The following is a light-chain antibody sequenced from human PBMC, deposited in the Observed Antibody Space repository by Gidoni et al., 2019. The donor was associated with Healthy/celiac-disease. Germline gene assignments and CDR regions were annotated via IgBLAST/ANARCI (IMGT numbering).Light chain of an antibody. Sequence: IVLTQSPATLSLSPGERATLSCRASQSVSSYLAWYQQKPGQAPRLLIYDASNRATGIPARFSGSGSGTDFTLTICSLEPEDFAVYYCQQRSNWLTFXGXTKVEIK. J-gene: IGKJ4*01. CDR3: QQRSNWLT. V-gene: IGKV3-11*01. CDR2: DAS. CDR1: QSVSSY.